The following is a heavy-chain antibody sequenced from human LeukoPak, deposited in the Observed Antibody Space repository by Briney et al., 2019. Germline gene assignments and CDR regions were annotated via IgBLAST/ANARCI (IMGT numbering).Heavy chain of an antibody. D-gene: IGHD3-3*01. J-gene: IGHJ3*02. V-gene: IGHV1-2*02. CDR2: INPNSGGT. CDR3: ARWSPGYDAFDI. Sequence: ASVKVSCKASGYTFTGYYMHWVRQAPGQGLEWMGWINPNSGGTNYAQKFQGRVTMTRDTSISTAYMELSRLRSDDTAVYYCARWSPGYDAFDIWGQGTTVTVSS. CDR1: GYTFTGYY.